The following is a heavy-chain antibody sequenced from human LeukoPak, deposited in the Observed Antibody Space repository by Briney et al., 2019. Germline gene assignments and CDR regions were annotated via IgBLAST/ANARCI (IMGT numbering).Heavy chain of an antibody. V-gene: IGHV4-39*01. D-gene: IGHD3-22*01. CDR1: GDSISSSSFY. CDR3: ANDSSGYYGY. CDR2: IYYSGST. J-gene: IGHJ4*02. Sequence: KTSETLSLTCTVSGDSISSSSFYWGWIRQPPGKGLEWIGSIYYSGSTYYNPSLKSRVTISVDTSKNQFSLKLSSVTAADTAVYYCANDSSGYYGYWGQGTLVIVSS.